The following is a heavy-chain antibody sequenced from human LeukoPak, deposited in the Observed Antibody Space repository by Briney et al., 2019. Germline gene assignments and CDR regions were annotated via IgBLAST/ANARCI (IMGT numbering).Heavy chain of an antibody. CDR3: ASETYYYDSSGYYPGRFDY. CDR1: GGSISSGGYY. Sequence: SETLSLTCTVSGGSISSGGYYWSWIRQPPGQGLEWIGYIYYSGSTNYNPSLKSRVTISVDTSKNQFSLKLSSVTAADTAVYYCASETYYYDSSGYYPGRFDYWGQGTLVTVSS. V-gene: IGHV4-61*08. CDR2: IYYSGST. J-gene: IGHJ4*02. D-gene: IGHD3-22*01.